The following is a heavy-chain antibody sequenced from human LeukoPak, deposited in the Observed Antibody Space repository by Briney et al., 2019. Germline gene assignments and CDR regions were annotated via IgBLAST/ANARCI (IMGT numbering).Heavy chain of an antibody. Sequence: SVKVPCKASGGTFSSYAISWVRQAPGQGLEWMGGIIPIFGTANYAQKFQGRVTITTDESTSTAYMELSSLRSEDTAVYYCARLWFGELRDYGMDVWGQGTTVTVSS. CDR1: GGTFSSYA. CDR3: ARLWFGELRDYGMDV. D-gene: IGHD3-10*01. CDR2: IIPIFGTA. V-gene: IGHV1-69*05. J-gene: IGHJ6*02.